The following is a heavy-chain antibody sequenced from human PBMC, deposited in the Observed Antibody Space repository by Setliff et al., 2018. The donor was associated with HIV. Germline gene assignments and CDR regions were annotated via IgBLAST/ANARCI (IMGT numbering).Heavy chain of an antibody. J-gene: IGHJ3*02. Sequence: GASVKVSCKASGYPFNTYDITWVRQAPGQGLEWMEWISVNKGHTNYAQKFQDRVTMTTDTSMSTAYMELTGLRSDDTAAYYCARDDSSGYCPSWAFDIWGQGTMVTVSS. V-gene: IGHV1-18*04. CDR1: GYPFNTYD. CDR3: ARDDSSGYCPSWAFDI. D-gene: IGHD3-22*01. CDR2: ISVNKGHT.